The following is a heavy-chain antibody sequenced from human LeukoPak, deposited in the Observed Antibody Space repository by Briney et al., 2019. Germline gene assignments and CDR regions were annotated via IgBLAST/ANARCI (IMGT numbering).Heavy chain of an antibody. CDR1: GYTFTGYY. J-gene: IGHJ5*02. CDR3: AREETLTTVTANWFDP. CDR2: INPNSGGT. V-gene: IGHV1-2*02. D-gene: IGHD4-11*01. Sequence: ASVKVSCKASGYTFTGYYMHWVRQAPGQGLEWMGWINPNSGGTNYAQKFQGRVTMTRDTSISTAYMELSRLRSDDTAVYYCAREETLTTVTANWFDPWGQGTLVTVSS.